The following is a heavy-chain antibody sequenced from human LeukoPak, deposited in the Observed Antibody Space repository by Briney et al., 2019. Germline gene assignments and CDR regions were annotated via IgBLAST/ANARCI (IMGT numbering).Heavy chain of an antibody. V-gene: IGHV3-48*03. Sequence: PGGSLRLSCAASGFTFSSYEMNWVRQTPGKGLEWLSYISDSGSTIYYADSVKGRFTISRDNAKNSLYLQMNSLRAEDTAVYYCARARNNYDSSGFSALDYWGQGTLVTVSS. CDR1: GFTFSSYE. CDR2: ISDSGSTI. J-gene: IGHJ4*02. CDR3: ARARNNYDSSGFSALDY. D-gene: IGHD3-22*01.